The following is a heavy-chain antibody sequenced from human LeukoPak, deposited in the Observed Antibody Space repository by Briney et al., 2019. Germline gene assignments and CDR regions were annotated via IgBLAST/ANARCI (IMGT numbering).Heavy chain of an antibody. CDR1: GFTFSSYG. V-gene: IGHV3-30*02. CDR2: IRYDGSNK. CDR3: AKLLTGGYNSGQNDY. Sequence: TGGSLRLSCAASGFTFSSYGMHWVRQAPGKGLEWVAFIRYDGSNKYYADSVKGRFTISRDNSKNTLYLQMNSLRAEDTAVYYCAKLLTGGYNSGQNDYWGQGILVTVSS. J-gene: IGHJ4*02. D-gene: IGHD5-18*01.